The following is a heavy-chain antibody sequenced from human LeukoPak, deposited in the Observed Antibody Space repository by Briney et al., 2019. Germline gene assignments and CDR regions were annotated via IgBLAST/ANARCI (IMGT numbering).Heavy chain of an antibody. CDR2: IGSNVGST. D-gene: IGHD2-15*01. V-gene: IGHV3-64*01. J-gene: IGHJ4*02. CDR3: ARGCSGGNCYYEY. CDR1: GFTFSSYG. Sequence: PGGSLRLSCAASGFTFSSYGMHWVRQAPGKGLEYVSAIGSNVGSTYYANSVKGRFTISRDNSKNTLYLQMGSLRAEDTAVYYCARGCSGGNCYYEYWGQGTLVTVSS.